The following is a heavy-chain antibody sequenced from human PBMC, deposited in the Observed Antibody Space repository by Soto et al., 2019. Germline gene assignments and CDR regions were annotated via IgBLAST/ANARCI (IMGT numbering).Heavy chain of an antibody. V-gene: IGHV4-61*01. D-gene: IGHD3-10*01. CDR1: GGSVSSGSYY. Sequence: SETLSLTCTVSGGSVSSGSYYWSWIRQPPGKGLEWIGYIYYSGSTNYNPSLKSRVTISVDTSKNQFSLKLSSVTAADTAVYYCARDRGMVRGGIRFDPWGQVTLVTVYS. J-gene: IGHJ5*02. CDR2: IYYSGST. CDR3: ARDRGMVRGGIRFDP.